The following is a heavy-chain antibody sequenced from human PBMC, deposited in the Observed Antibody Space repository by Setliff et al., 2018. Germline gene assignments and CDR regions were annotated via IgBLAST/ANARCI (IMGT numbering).Heavy chain of an antibody. J-gene: IGHJ4*02. CDR3: ARGGMAAAGRKGVFEY. CDR1: GHTFTAYY. CDR2: VHTGGGSA. V-gene: IGHV1-46*01. Sequence: ASVKVSCKASGHTFTAYYMHWVRQAPGQGLEWMGIVHTGGGSASYAQKFQGRVTMTSDTSTSTVYMEVNSVRSDDTAIYYCARGGMAAAGRKGVFEYWGQGSQVTVSS. D-gene: IGHD6-13*01.